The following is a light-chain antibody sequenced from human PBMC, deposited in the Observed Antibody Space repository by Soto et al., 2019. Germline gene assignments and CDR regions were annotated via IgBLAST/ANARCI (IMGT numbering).Light chain of an antibody. J-gene: IGKJ1*01. V-gene: IGKV1-5*03. CDR2: KAS. CDR3: QQYNSYSWT. Sequence: DIQMTQSPSTLSASVVDRVTITCRASQSLSNWLAWYQQKPGNAPKLLIYKASSLESGVPSRFSGSGSGTEFTFTISSLQPDDFATYYCQQYNSYSWTFGQGTKVEIK. CDR1: QSLSNW.